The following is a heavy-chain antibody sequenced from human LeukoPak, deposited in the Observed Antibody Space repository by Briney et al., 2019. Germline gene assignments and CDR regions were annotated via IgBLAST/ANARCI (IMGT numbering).Heavy chain of an antibody. Sequence: PSETLSLTCTAAGGSISSYYWSWIRQPPGKGLEWSGYIYYSGSTNYNPSLKSRVTISVDTSKNQFSLRLNSVTAADTAMYYCAKSGGYGLIDYWGQGTGVTVSS. CDR3: AKSGGYGLIDY. D-gene: IGHD1-26*01. J-gene: IGHJ4*02. CDR2: IYYSGST. V-gene: IGHV4-59*08. CDR1: GGSISSYY.